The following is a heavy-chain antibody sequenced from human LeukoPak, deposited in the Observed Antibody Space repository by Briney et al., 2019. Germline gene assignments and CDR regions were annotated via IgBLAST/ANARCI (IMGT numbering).Heavy chain of an antibody. J-gene: IGHJ3*02. CDR2: IYSGGSK. V-gene: IGHV3-53*01. D-gene: IGHD2-2*01. Sequence: GGSLRLSCAASGFTVGRNYMSWVRQAPGKGLEWVSVIYSGGSKYYADSVKGRFTISRDNPKNIVYLQMNSLRAEDTAVYYCARYCSTTSCESPDAFDIWGHGTMVTVSS. CDR1: GFTVGRNY. CDR3: ARYCSTTSCESPDAFDI.